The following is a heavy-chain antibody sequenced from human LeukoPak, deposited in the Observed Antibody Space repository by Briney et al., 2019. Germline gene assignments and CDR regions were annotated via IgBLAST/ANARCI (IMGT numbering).Heavy chain of an antibody. Sequence: GGSLRLSCAASASNFSSYGMHWVRQAPGKGLEWLAFIHYDGSDEFYADSVRGRFAFSRDNSKNTLYLEMNSLRAADTAVYYCTMGEVWGQGTLVTVSS. D-gene: IGHD3-16*01. CDR2: IHYDGSDE. CDR3: TMGEV. CDR1: ASNFSSYG. J-gene: IGHJ4*02. V-gene: IGHV3-30*02.